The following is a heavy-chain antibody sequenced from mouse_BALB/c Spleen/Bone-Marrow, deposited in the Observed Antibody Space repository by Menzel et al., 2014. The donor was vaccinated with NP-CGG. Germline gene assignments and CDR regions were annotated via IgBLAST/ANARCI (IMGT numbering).Heavy chain of an antibody. CDR2: IHPNSGNT. J-gene: IGHJ2*01. CDR3: ARHHRYAYYFDY. D-gene: IGHD2-14*01. CDR1: GYTFTNSW. V-gene: IGHV1S130*01. Sequence: VKLQQSWSVLVRPGASVKLSCKASGYTFTNSWIHWAKQRPGQGLGWIGDIHPNSGNTNYNEKFKCKATLTVDTSSSTAYVDISSLTSEDSAVYYCARHHRYAYYFDYWGQGTTLTVSS.